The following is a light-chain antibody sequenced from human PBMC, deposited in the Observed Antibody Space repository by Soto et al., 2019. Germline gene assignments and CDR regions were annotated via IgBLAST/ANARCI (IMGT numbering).Light chain of an antibody. CDR1: RSVSGW. J-gene: IGKJ1*01. V-gene: IGKV1-5*01. CDR2: DAS. CDR3: QQYETFSGT. Sequence: DIQMTQSPSNLSASVGDTVTLTCRPSRSVSGWLAWYQQKPGEAPKLLIYDASALPRGVPSRFSGSGSGTKFTLTIASLQPDDFATYYCQQYETFSGTFGPGTKVDIK.